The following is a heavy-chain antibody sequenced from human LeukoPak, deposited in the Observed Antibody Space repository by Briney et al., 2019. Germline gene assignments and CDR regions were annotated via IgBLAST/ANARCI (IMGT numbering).Heavy chain of an antibody. CDR2: IYYSGST. J-gene: IGHJ4*02. Sequence: SETLSLTCTVSGGSISSSSYYWGWIRQPPGKGLEWIRSIYYSGSTYYNPSLKSRVTISVDTSKNQFSLKLSSVTAADTAVYYCASPGSVDIVVVRGPYYFDYWGQGTLVTVSS. CDR1: GGSISSSSYY. D-gene: IGHD2-2*01. V-gene: IGHV4-39*01. CDR3: ASPGSVDIVVVRGPYYFDY.